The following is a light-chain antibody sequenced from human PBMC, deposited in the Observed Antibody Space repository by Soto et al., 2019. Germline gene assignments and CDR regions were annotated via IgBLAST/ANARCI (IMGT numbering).Light chain of an antibody. J-gene: IGKJ5*01. Sequence: EIVLTQSPGTLSLSPGKRATLSCRASQSLGTTDLVWYQQRSGQPPRLVIHGTFNTASGIPARFSGSGSGTDFTLTISRLEPEDSAVYYCQQYGSLPYTFGRGTRLEIQ. CDR1: QSLGTTD. V-gene: IGKV3-20*01. CDR2: GTF. CDR3: QQYGSLPYT.